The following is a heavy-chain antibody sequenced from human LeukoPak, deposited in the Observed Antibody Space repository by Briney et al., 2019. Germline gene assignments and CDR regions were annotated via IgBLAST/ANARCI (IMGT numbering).Heavy chain of an antibody. J-gene: IGHJ3*02. Sequence: ASVKVSCKASGYTFTGYYLHWVRQAPGQGLEWMGWNNPKSGGTNSAQKFQGRVTMTTDTSISTAYMEMSRLRSGDTAVYYCAVLRIGYYNDVFDIWGHGTMVTVSS. V-gene: IGHV1-2*02. D-gene: IGHD2-8*01. CDR2: NNPKSGGT. CDR1: GYTFTGYY. CDR3: AVLRIGYYNDVFDI.